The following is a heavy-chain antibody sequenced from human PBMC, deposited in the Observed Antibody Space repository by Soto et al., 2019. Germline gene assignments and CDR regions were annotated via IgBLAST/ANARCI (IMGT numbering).Heavy chain of an antibody. J-gene: IGHJ6*02. CDR1: GFTFSSYG. V-gene: IGHV3-30*18. CDR2: ISYDGSNK. CDR3: AENAVSYYGMDV. Sequence: QVQLVESGGGVVQPGRSLRLSCAASGFTFSSYGMHWVRQAPGKGLEWVAVISYDGSNKYYADSVKGRFTISRDNYKNTLYLQMNSLRAEDTAVYYCAENAVSYYGMDVLGQGTTVTVSS.